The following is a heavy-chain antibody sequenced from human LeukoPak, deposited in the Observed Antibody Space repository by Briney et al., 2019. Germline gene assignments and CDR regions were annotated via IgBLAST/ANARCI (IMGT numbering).Heavy chain of an antibody. Sequence: GGSLRRSCAASGFTFSSYGMHWVRQAPGKGLEWVAFIRYDGSNKYYADSVKGRFTISRDNSKNTLYLQMNSLRAEDTAVYYCAKGPYCSGGSCYLYYYYYMDVWGKGTTVTVSS. D-gene: IGHD2-15*01. CDR2: IRYDGSNK. CDR3: AKGPYCSGGSCYLYYYYYMDV. V-gene: IGHV3-30*02. J-gene: IGHJ6*03. CDR1: GFTFSSYG.